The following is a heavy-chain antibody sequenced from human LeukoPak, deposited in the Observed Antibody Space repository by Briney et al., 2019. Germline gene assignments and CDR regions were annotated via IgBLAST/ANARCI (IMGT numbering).Heavy chain of an antibody. D-gene: IGHD3-9*01. V-gene: IGHV3-23*01. J-gene: IGHJ4*02. Sequence: GGSLRLSCAASGFTFSSYAMSWVRQAPGKGLEWVSAISGSGGSTYYADSVKGRFTISRDNSKNTLYLQMNSLRAEDTAVYYCAKDLGYYDILTGYYPFDCWGQGTLVTVSS. CDR2: ISGSGGST. CDR3: AKDLGYYDILTGYYPFDC. CDR1: GFTFSSYA.